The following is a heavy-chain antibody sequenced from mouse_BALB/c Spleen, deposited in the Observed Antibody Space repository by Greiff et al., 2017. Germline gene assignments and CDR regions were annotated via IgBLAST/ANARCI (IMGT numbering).Heavy chain of an antibody. CDR1: GFTFSSYG. CDR2: ISSGGSYT. V-gene: IGHV5-6*01. D-gene: IGHD1-1*01. Sequence: EVKVVESGGDLVKPGGSLKLSCAASGFTFSSYGMSWVRQTPDKRLEWVATISSGGSYTYYPDSVKGRFTISRDNAKNTLYLQMSSLKSEDTAMYYCASHYYVSSYAMDYWGQGTSVTVSS. J-gene: IGHJ4*01. CDR3: ASHYYVSSYAMDY.